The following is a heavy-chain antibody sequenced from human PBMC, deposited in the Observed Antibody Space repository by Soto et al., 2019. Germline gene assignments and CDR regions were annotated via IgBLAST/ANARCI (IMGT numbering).Heavy chain of an antibody. V-gene: IGHV4-4*02. Sequence: QVQLQESGPGLVKPSGTLSVTCAVSGGSISSEKWWSWVRQPPGKGLEWIGEIHRSGSASYNPSLMNRVTISIDKSKNQLSLNLSSVTAADTAVYYCARNDYYDIDVWGQGTTVTVSS. CDR2: IHRSGSA. J-gene: IGHJ6*02. CDR3: ARNDYYDIDV. CDR1: GGSISSEKW.